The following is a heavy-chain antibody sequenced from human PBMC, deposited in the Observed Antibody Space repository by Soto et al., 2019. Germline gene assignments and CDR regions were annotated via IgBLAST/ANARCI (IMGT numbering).Heavy chain of an antibody. CDR2: IIPALDSP. CDR1: GGTFNSYA. CDR3: ARGGAGYLDL. Sequence: QVTLVQSGAEVQKPGSSVKVSRKAAGGTFNSYAIFWVRQAPGQGLEWMGGIIPALDSPHYAQSFQGRLTLSADMSTSTAHMDLSSLRSDDTAVYYCARGGAGYLDLWGQGTLVTVSS. V-gene: IGHV1-69*06. J-gene: IGHJ4*02. D-gene: IGHD1-26*01.